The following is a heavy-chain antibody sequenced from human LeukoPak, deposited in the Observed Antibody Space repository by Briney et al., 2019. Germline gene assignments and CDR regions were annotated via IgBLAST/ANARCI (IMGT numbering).Heavy chain of an antibody. CDR2: IIPIFGTA. CDR1: GGTFISYA. D-gene: IGHD6-19*01. V-gene: IGHV1-69*13. CDR3: AREQWLVQGGYYYYYGMDV. J-gene: IGHJ6*02. Sequence: ASVKVSCKASGGTFISYAISWVRQAPGQGLEWMGGIIPIFGTANYAQKFQGRVTVTADESTSTAYMELSSLRSEDTAVYYCAREQWLVQGGYYYYYGMDVWGQGTTVTVSS.